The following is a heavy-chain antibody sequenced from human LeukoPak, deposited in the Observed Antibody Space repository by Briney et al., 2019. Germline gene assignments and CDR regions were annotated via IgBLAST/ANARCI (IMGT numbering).Heavy chain of an antibody. J-gene: IGHJ4*02. V-gene: IGHV1-24*01. CDR1: GYTLTELS. CDR3: ATDLTLYGSHATN. Sequence: GASVKVSCKVSGYTLTELSMHWVRQAPGKGLEWMGGFDPEDGETIYAQKFQGRVTMTEDTSTDTAYMELSSLGSEDTAVYYCATDLTLYGSHATNWGQGTLVTVSS. CDR2: FDPEDGET. D-gene: IGHD3-10*01.